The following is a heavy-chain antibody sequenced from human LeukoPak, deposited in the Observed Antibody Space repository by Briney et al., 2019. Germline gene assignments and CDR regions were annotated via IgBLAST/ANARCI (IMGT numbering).Heavy chain of an antibody. CDR1: GFTFSSYS. V-gene: IGHV3-48*04. J-gene: IGHJ4*02. Sequence: GGSLRLSCAASGFTFSSYSMNWVRQAPGKGLEWVSYISSSGSTIYYADSVKGRFTISRDNAKNSLYLQMNSLRAEDTAVYYCASGGYDSSPDYWGQGTLVTVSS. CDR2: ISSSGSTI. D-gene: IGHD5-12*01. CDR3: ASGGYDSSPDY.